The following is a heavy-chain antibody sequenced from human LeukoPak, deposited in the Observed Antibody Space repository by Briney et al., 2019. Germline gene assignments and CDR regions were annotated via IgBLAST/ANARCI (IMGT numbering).Heavy chain of an antibody. Sequence: PGGSLRLSCAASGFTFSGSAMHWVRQASGKGLEWVGRIRSKANSYATAYAASVKGRFTISRDDSKNTAYLQMNSLKTEDTAVYYCTTDLHYYDSPSDAFDIWGQGTMVTVSS. J-gene: IGHJ3*02. CDR3: TTDLHYYDSPSDAFDI. V-gene: IGHV3-73*01. CDR2: IRSKANSYAT. CDR1: GFTFSGSA. D-gene: IGHD3-22*01.